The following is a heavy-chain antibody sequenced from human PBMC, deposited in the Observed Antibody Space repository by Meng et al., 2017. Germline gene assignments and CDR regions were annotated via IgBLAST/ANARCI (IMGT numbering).Heavy chain of an antibody. CDR2: IKSETDGGTP. CDR3: QWLSTHPPDC. Sequence: EVQLEESGGGLVQPGGSLRLSCAASGFTFSNAWMSWVRQAPGKGLEWVGRIKSETDGGTPDYAAPVKDRFTISRDDSKNILYLHMNSLETEDTAVYYCQWLSTHPPDCWGQGTLVTVSS. CDR1: GFTFSNAW. V-gene: IGHV3-15*01. J-gene: IGHJ4*02. D-gene: IGHD3-22*01.